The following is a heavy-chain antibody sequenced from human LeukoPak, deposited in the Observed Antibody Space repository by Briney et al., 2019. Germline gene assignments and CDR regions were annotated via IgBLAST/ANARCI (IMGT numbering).Heavy chain of an antibody. V-gene: IGHV1-8*01. CDR1: GYTFTSYD. CDR3: ARSIETLTYSSSWYFPVDY. D-gene: IGHD6-13*01. CDR2: MNPNSGNT. J-gene: IGHJ4*02. Sequence: ASVKVSCKASGYTFTSYDINWVRQATGQGLEWMGWMNPNSGNTGYAQKFQGRVIMTRNTSISTAYMELSSLRSEDTAVYYCARSIETLTYSSSWYFPVDYWGQGTLVTVSS.